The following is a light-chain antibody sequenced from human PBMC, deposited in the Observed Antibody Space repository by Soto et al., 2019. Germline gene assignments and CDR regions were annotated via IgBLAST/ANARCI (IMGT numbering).Light chain of an antibody. V-gene: IGLV2-14*01. CDR2: DVS. J-gene: IGLJ1*01. CDR3: SSYPSSSSYV. Sequence: QSLLTQPSSVSGSPGQSITISLTGTSNYVGTYTSVSWYQQYPGKAPKLMIHDVSNRPSGVSNRFSGSKSGNTASLTISGLQAEDEADYYCSSYPSSSSYVFGSGTKVTVL. CDR1: SNYVGTYTS.